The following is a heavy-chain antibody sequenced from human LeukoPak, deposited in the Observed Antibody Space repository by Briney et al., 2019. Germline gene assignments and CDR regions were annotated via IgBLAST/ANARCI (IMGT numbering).Heavy chain of an antibody. V-gene: IGHV3-15*01. Sequence: GGSLRLSCAASGFTFSNAWMSWVRQAPGKGLEWVGRIKSKTDGGTTDYAAPVKGRFTISREDSKNTLYLQMNSLKTEDTAVYYCTTEPERRGGAAAGGPFDYWGQGTLVTVSS. D-gene: IGHD6-13*01. CDR3: TTEPERRGGAAAGGPFDY. J-gene: IGHJ4*02. CDR1: GFTFSNAW. CDR2: IKSKTDGGTT.